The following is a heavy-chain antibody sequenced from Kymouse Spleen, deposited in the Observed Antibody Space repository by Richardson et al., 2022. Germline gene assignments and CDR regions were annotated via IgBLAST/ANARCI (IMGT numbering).Heavy chain of an antibody. Sequence: QVQLVESGGGLVKPGGSLRLSCAASGFTFSDYYMSWIRQAPGKGLEWVSYISSSGSTIYYADSVKGRFTISRDNAKNSLYLQMNSLRAEDTAVYYCAGV*LELRTMVRGVIINWGQGTLVTVSS. CDR3: AGV*LELRTMVRGVIIN. V-gene: IGHV3-11*01. CDR2: ISSSGSTI. J-gene: IGHJ4*02. D-gene: IGHD3-10*01. CDR1: GFTFSDYY.